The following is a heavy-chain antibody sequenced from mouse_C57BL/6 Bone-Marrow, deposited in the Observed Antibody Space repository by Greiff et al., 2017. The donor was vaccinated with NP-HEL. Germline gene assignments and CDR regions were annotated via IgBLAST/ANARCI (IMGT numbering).Heavy chain of an antibody. D-gene: IGHD2-10*01. CDR1: GYAFSSYW. V-gene: IGHV1-80*01. J-gene: IGHJ4*01. CDR3: ARAYYGNYDAMDY. Sequence: QVQLKESGAELVKPGASVKISCKASGYAFSSYWMNWVKQRPGKGLEWIGQIYPGDGDTNYNGKFNGKATLTADKSSSTAYMQLSSLTSEDAAVYFCARAYYGNYDAMDYWGQGTSVTVSS. CDR2: IYPGDGDT.